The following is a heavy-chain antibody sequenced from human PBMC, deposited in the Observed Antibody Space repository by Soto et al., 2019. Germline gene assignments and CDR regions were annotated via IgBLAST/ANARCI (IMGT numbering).Heavy chain of an antibody. Sequence: SQTLSLTCAISGDSVSSNSAAWNWIRQSPSRGLEWLGRTYYRSKWYNDYAVSVKSRITINPDTSKNQFSLQLNSVTPEDTAVYYCARGILRYFDWLSWFDPWGQGTLVTVSS. CDR2: TYYRSKWYN. V-gene: IGHV6-1*01. J-gene: IGHJ5*02. D-gene: IGHD3-9*01. CDR1: GDSVSSNSAA. CDR3: ARGILRYFDWLSWFDP.